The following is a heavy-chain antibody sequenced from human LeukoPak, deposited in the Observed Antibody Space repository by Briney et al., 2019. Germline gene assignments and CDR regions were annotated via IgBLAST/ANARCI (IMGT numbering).Heavy chain of an antibody. Sequence: GGSLRLSCAASGFTFSSYAMHWVRQAPGKGLEWVAVISYDGSNKYHADSVKGRFTVSRDNSKNTLYLQMNSLRAEDTAVYYCARALSAWGQGTLVTVSS. CDR1: GFTFSSYA. J-gene: IGHJ4*02. D-gene: IGHD3-3*01. CDR3: ARALSA. CDR2: ISYDGSNK. V-gene: IGHV3-30-3*01.